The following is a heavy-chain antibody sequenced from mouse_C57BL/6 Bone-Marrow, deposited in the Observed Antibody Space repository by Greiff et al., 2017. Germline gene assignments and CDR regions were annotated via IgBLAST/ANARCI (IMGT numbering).Heavy chain of an antibody. J-gene: IGHJ4*01. CDR3: ARQGANAMDY. CDR1: GFTFSSYG. V-gene: IGHV5-6*01. CDR2: ISSGGSYT. Sequence: EVQGVESGGDLVKPGGSLKLSCAASGFTFSSYGMSWVRQTPDKRLEWVATISSGGSYTYYPDSVKGRFTISRDNAKNTLYLQMSSLKSEDTAMYYCARQGANAMDYWGQGTSVTVSS.